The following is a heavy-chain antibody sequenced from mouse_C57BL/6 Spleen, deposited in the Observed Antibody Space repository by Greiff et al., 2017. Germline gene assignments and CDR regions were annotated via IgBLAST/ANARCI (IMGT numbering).Heavy chain of an antibody. J-gene: IGHJ3*01. CDR1: GFTFSSYT. CDR2: ISGGGGNT. V-gene: IGHV5-9*01. CDR3: ARHVSSGSWFAS. Sequence: EVKLVESGGGLVKPGGSLKLSCAASGFTFSSYTMSWVRQTPEKRLEWVATISGGGGNTYYPDSVKGRFTISRDNAKNTLYLQMSSLRSEDTALXYCARHVSSGSWFASRGQGTLGPVSA. D-gene: IGHD3-2*02.